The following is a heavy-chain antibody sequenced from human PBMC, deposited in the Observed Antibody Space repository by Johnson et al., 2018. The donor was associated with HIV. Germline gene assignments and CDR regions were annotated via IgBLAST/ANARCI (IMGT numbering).Heavy chain of an antibody. CDR1: GFTFRSYL. CDR2: ISASGAST. J-gene: IGHJ3*02. CDR3: ARGWSGAFDI. D-gene: IGHD3-3*01. V-gene: IGHV3-23*04. Sequence: QLVESGGGLVQPGRSLRLSCAASGFTFRSYLLTWVRQAPGKGLEWVSHISASGASTYYADSVEGRFTISRDDSKNSLYLQMNSLRVDDMGVYYCARGWSGAFDIWGRGTMVTVSS.